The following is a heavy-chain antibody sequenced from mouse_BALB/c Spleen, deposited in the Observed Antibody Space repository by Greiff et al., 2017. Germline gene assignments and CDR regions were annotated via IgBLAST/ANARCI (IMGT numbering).Heavy chain of an antibody. J-gene: IGHJ3*01. CDR2: ILPGSGST. CDR1: GYTFSSYW. CDR3: ASPWSSWLAY. D-gene: IGHD1-1*02. V-gene: IGHV1-9*01. Sequence: VQLQQSGAELMKPGASVKISCKATGYTFSSYWIEWVKQRPGHGLEWIGEILPGSGSTNYNEKFKGKATFTADTSSNTAYMQLSSLTSEDSAVYYCASPWSSWLAYWGQGTLVTVSA.